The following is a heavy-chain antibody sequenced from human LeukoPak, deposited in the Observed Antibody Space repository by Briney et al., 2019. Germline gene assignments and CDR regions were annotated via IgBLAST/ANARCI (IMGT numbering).Heavy chain of an antibody. Sequence: GASVKVSCKASGYTFTSYYMHWVRQAPGQGLEWMGIINPSGGSTSYAQKFQGRVTMTRDTSTSTVYMELSSLRSEDTAVYYCATAPFFYGRGFDPWGQGTLVTVSS. CDR2: INPSGGST. CDR1: GYTFTSYY. D-gene: IGHD4-17*01. J-gene: IGHJ5*02. V-gene: IGHV1-46*01. CDR3: ATAPFFYGRGFDP.